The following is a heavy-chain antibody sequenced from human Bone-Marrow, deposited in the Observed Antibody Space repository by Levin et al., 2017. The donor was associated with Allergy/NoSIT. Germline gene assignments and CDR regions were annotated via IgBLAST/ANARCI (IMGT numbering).Heavy chain of an antibody. Sequence: SCTASGFTFDDYALHWVRQAPGKGLEWVSGISSKSTNIHYADSVKGRFTISRDNAKNSLYLQMNSLRADDTALYYCTKDSGFYDSSDNYHYYGMDVWGQGTTVTVSS. D-gene: IGHD3-22*01. J-gene: IGHJ6*02. CDR2: ISSKSTNI. CDR3: TKDSGFYDSSDNYHYYGMDV. V-gene: IGHV3-9*01. CDR1: GFTFDDYA.